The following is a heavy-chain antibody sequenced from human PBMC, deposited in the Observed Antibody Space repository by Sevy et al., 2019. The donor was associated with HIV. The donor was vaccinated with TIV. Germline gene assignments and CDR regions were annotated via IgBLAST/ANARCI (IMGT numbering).Heavy chain of an antibody. V-gene: IGHV3-23*01. D-gene: IGHD5-18*01. CDR2: ISGSGGST. J-gene: IGHJ4*02. CDR1: GFTFSSYA. Sequence: GGSLRLSCAASGFTFSSYAMSWVRQAPGKGLEWVSAISGSGGSTYYEDSVKGRLTISRDNSKNTLYLQMNSLRAEDTAVYYCAKASRGYSYGYYFDYWGQGTLVTVSS. CDR3: AKASRGYSYGYYFDY.